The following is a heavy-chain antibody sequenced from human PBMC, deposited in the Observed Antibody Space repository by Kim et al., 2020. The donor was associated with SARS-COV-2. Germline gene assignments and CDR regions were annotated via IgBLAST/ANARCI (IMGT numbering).Heavy chain of an antibody. Sequence: SETLSLTCTVSGASISSGGYYWSWIRQHQGKGLEWIAYIDYSGSTDDNPSVKSRIIISLDKSKNQISLKLSSVTAADTAVYYCVRGRRDGYNYFDYWGQGTLVTVSS. D-gene: IGHD5-12*01. J-gene: IGHJ4*02. V-gene: IGHV4-31*03. CDR2: IDYSGST. CDR3: VRGRRDGYNYFDY. CDR1: GASISSGGYY.